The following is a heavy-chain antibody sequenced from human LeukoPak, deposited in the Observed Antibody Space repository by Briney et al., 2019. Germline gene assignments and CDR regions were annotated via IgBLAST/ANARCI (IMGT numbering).Heavy chain of an antibody. D-gene: IGHD5-12*01. V-gene: IGHV4-38-2*02. J-gene: IGHJ3*02. Sequence: SSETLSLTCTVSSYSIPIGYYWGWIRQPPGKGLEWIGSINLDRHTYYRPSLKSRVTISLDTSKNQFSLKLNSVTAADTAMYYCARQVATKGEWAFDIWGQGTMVIASS. CDR1: SYSIPIGYY. CDR3: ARQVATKGEWAFDI. CDR2: INLDRHT.